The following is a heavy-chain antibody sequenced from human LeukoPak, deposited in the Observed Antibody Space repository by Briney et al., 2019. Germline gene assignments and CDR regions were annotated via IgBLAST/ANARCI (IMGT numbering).Heavy chain of an antibody. CDR3: VRNWNLDS. V-gene: IGHV3-7*01. CDR2: IKPDGSEE. D-gene: IGHD1-1*01. J-gene: IGHJ4*02. Sequence: GGSLRLSCAASGFSFSVYWMSWVRQVPGRGLEWVANIKPDGSEENYVDSVKGRFTISRDNAKNSLFLQMNSLTAEDTAIYYCVRNWNLDSWGQGTLLTASS. CDR1: GFSFSVYW.